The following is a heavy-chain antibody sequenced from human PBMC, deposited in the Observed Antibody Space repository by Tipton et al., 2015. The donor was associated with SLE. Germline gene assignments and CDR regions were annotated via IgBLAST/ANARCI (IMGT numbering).Heavy chain of an antibody. D-gene: IGHD2-21*02. CDR2: IYNIGST. J-gene: IGHJ6*02. CDR1: GGSVSGHY. V-gene: IGHV4-59*02. Sequence: TLSLTCSVSGGSVSGHYWSWIRQPPGKRLEWIGYIYNIGSTSSNPTLKSRLTLSINPSKNQFSLKLRSVTAADTAVYYCARGMVTWRGAIIGVDVWGQGTTVNVSS. CDR3: ARGMVTWRGAIIGVDV.